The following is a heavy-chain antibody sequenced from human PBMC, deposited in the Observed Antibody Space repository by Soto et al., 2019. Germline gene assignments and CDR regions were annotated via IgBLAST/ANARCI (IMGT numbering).Heavy chain of an antibody. V-gene: IGHV3-21*01. CDR2: ISSSSSYI. Sequence: GGSLRLSCSASGFPFSRYSMNWVRQAPGKGLEWDSSISSSSSYIYYADSVKGRFTISRDNAKNSLYLQMNSLRAEDTAVYDCASEVYYYYGMDVWGQGTTVTVSS. CDR3: ASEVYYYYGMDV. J-gene: IGHJ6*02. CDR1: GFPFSRYS.